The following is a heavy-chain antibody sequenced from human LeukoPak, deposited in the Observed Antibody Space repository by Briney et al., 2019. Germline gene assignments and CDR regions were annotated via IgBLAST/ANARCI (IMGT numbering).Heavy chain of an antibody. CDR1: GGSISNDY. CDR2: IYYTGST. D-gene: IGHD3-10*01. CDR3: ARVLNPWFGEFAFDY. J-gene: IGHJ4*02. V-gene: IGHV4-59*01. Sequence: SETLSLTCTVSGGSISNDYWSWIRQPPGKGLECIGYIYYTGSTNYNPSLKSRVTISVDTSKNQLSLKLSSVTAADSAVYYCARVLNPWFGEFAFDYWGQGTLVTVSS.